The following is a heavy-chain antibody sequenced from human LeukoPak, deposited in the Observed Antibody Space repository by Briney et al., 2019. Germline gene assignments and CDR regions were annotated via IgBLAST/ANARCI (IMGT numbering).Heavy chain of an antibody. CDR2: ISGSGGST. Sequence: GGSLRLSCAASGFTFSSYAMSWVCHAPGKGLEWVLAISGSGGSTYYADSVKGRFTISRDNSRNTLYLQMNSLRAEDTAVYYCAKFYYGDRKNADYWGQGTLVTVFS. V-gene: IGHV3-23*01. CDR1: GFTFSSYA. J-gene: IGHJ4*02. CDR3: AKFYYGDRKNADY. D-gene: IGHD4-17*01.